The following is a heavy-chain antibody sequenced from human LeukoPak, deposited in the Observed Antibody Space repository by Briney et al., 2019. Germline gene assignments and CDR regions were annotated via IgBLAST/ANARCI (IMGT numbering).Heavy chain of an antibody. CDR3: ARSIEYFDY. CDR1: GDSVSSNSAT. V-gene: IGHV6-1*01. D-gene: IGHD5-24*01. J-gene: IGHJ4*02. Sequence: PSQTLSLTCAISGDSVSSNSATWDWIRQSPSRGLEWLGRTYYRSRWYNDSAESVRSRITISPDTSKNQFSLQLHSVTPEDTAVYYCARSIEYFDYWGRGTLVTVSS. CDR2: TYYRSRWYN.